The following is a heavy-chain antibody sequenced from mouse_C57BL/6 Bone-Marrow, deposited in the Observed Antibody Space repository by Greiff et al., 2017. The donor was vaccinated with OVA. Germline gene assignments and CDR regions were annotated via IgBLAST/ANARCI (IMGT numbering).Heavy chain of an antibody. CDR2: FHPYNDDT. J-gene: IGHJ3*01. CDR3: ARRNGYFSWFAY. Sequence: VQLQESGAELVKPGASVKMSCKASGYTFTTYPIEWMKQTHGKSLEWIGNFHPYNDDTKYNEKFKGKATLTVEKSSSTVYLELIRLTSDDSAVYYCARRNGYFSWFAYWGQGTLVTVSA. CDR1: GYTFTTYP. V-gene: IGHV1-47*01. D-gene: IGHD2-3*01.